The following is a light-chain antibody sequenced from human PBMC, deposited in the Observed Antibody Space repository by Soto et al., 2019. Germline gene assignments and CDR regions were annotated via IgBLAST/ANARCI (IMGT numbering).Light chain of an antibody. J-gene: IGKJ1*01. Sequence: EVVMTQSPATLSVSPGERVALSCRASESVSSYLAWYQRKVGQAPRLLIYGASTQATGIPARFSGSGSVTEFTLTISSLQSEDSAVYYCQQYYYWLWTFGQGTKVEIK. V-gene: IGKV3-15*01. CDR3: QQYYYWLWT. CDR2: GAS. CDR1: ESVSSY.